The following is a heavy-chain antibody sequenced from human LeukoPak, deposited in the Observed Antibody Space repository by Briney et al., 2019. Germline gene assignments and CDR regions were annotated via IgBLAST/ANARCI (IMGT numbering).Heavy chain of an antibody. V-gene: IGHV3-21*01. J-gene: IGHJ4*02. CDR3: AKVISVAGYDY. CDR1: GFTFSSYS. Sequence: GGSLRLSCAASGFTFSSYSMNWVRQAPGKGLEWVSSISSSSGYIYYADSVKGRFTISRDNAKNSLYLQMNSLRAEDTAVYYCAKVISVAGYDYWGQGTLVTVSS. D-gene: IGHD6-19*01. CDR2: ISSSSGYI.